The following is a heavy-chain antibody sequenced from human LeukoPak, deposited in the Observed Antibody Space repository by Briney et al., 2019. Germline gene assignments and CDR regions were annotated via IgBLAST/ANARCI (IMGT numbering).Heavy chain of an antibody. CDR2: INPNSGGT. D-gene: IGHD4-17*01. V-gene: IGHV1-2*02. CDR1: GYTFTDYY. J-gene: IGHJ6*02. Sequence: ASVKVSCKASGYTFTDYYMYWVRQAPGQGLEWMGWINPNSGGTNFAQKFRGRVTMTRDTSISTAYMELSGLTSDDTAVYYCGRDRKTTVTTSNGLYGVDVCGQGTTVTVSS. CDR3: GRDRKTTVTTSNGLYGVDV.